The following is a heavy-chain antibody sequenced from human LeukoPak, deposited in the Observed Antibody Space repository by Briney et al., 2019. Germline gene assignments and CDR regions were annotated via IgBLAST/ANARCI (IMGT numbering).Heavy chain of an antibody. J-gene: IGHJ6*02. Sequence: GGSLRLSCAASGFTFSSYSMNWVRQAPGKGLEWVSYISSSSSTIYYADSVKGRFTISRDNAKNSLYLQMNSLRAEDTAVYYCAKEAHLYSCYYYGMDVWGQGTTVTVSS. CDR3: AKEAHLYSCYYYGMDV. CDR1: GFTFSSYS. D-gene: IGHD2-15*01. CDR2: ISSSSSTI. V-gene: IGHV3-48*04.